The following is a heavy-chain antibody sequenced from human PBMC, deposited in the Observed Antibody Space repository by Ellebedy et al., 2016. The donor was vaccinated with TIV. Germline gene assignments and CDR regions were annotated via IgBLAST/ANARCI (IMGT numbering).Heavy chain of an antibody. CDR1: GYTFTSYA. D-gene: IGHD2-15*01. J-gene: IGHJ4*03. CDR3: ARDMGGQYYFDY. CDR2: INPNSGGT. Sequence: AVSVKVSCKASGYTFTSYAMHWVRQAPGQRLEWMGWINPNSGGTNYAQKFQGWVTMTRDTSISTAYMELSRLRSDDTAVYYCARDMGGQYYFDYWGQGTLVTVSS. V-gene: IGHV1-2*04.